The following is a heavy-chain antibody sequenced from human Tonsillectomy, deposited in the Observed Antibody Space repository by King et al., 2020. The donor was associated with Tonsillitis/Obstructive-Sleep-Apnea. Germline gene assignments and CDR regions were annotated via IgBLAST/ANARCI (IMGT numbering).Heavy chain of an antibody. V-gene: IGHV3-9*01. CDR2: ISWNGGDI. D-gene: IGHD3-3*01. J-gene: IGHJ6*03. Sequence: VQLVESGGGLVQPGRSLRLSCAASGFTFDDYAIHWVRQAPGKGLEWVSSISWNGGDIGYADSVKGRFTISRDNAKNSLYLQMNSLRAEDTALYYCAKDTGRFLTPYMDVWGKGPTVTVSS. CDR3: AKDTGRFLTPYMDV. CDR1: GFTFDDYA.